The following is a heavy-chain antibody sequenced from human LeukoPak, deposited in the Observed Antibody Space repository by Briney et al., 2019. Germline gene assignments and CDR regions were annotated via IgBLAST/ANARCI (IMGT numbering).Heavy chain of an antibody. CDR3: ARDWTTTAVALDY. CDR1: GFTFSSYG. D-gene: IGHD6-19*01. Sequence: GRSLRLSCAASGFTFSSYGMHWVRQAPGKGLEWVAVIWYDGSNKYYADSVKGRLTISRDNSKNTLYLQMNSLRAEDTAVYYCARDWTTTAVALDYWGQGTLVTVSS. J-gene: IGHJ4*02. V-gene: IGHV3-33*01. CDR2: IWYDGSNK.